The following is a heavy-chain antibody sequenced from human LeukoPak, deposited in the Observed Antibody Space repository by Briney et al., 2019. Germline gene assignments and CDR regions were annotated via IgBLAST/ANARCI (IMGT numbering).Heavy chain of an antibody. D-gene: IGHD3-22*01. CDR2: ISYDGGNE. J-gene: IGHJ6*03. Sequence: GGSLRLSCAASGFTFSSYAVHWVRQAPGKGLEWVAVISYDGGNEYLADSVKGRFTISRDNSQNTLYMQMNSLRADDTAVYYCATTYRDSRGYYKLSYYYYMDVWGKGTTVTVSS. V-gene: IGHV3-30*04. CDR3: ATTYRDSRGYYKLSYYYYMDV. CDR1: GFTFSSYA.